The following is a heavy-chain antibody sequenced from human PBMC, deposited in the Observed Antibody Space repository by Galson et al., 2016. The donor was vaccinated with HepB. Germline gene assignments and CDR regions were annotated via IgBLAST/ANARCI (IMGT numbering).Heavy chain of an antibody. Sequence: SLRLSCAASGFSFINAPMAWFRQGPGKGLEWVSTLNAVAEDTHYADSVKGRFTISRDNSKSTLDLQMSNLRAEDTALYYCAKDPAFTDAFDIWGPGTMVTVSS. CDR3: AKDPAFTDAFDI. CDR1: GFSFINAP. J-gene: IGHJ3*02. V-gene: IGHV3-23*01. CDR2: LNAVAEDT.